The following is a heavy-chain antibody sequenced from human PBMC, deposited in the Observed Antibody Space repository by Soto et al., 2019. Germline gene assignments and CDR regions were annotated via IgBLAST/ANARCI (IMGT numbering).Heavy chain of an antibody. CDR1: GGSISEKY. J-gene: IGHJ5*02. D-gene: IGHD6-13*01. CDR2: IFANGHT. CDR3: MASLAASGLNWLDP. V-gene: IGHV4-4*07. Sequence: QLQLQESGPGLVKASETLSLTCIVSGGSISEKYWNWVRQPPGKGLEWIGLIFANGHTDYNPSLKSRVTMSVDASKNQFSLRLTSMTAADSAVYYCMASLAASGLNWLDPWGRGTLVTVSS.